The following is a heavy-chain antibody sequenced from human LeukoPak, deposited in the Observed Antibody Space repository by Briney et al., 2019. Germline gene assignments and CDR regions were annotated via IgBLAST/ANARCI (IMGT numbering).Heavy chain of an antibody. Sequence: GGSLRLSCAASGFTFSNAWMSWVRQAPGKGLEWVGRIKSKTDGRTTDYAAPVKGRFTISRDDSKNTLYLQMNSLKTEDTAVYYCTTGGSYYYYYYMDVWGKGTTVTVSS. CDR1: GFTFSNAW. J-gene: IGHJ6*03. CDR2: IKSKTDGRTT. V-gene: IGHV3-15*01. D-gene: IGHD1-26*01. CDR3: TTGGSYYYYYYMDV.